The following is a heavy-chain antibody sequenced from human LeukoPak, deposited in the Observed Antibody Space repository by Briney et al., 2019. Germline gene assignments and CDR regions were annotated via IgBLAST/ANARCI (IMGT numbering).Heavy chain of an antibody. Sequence: PGGSLRLSCAASGFTVSSNYMSWVRQAPGKRLEWVSVIYSGGSTYYADSVKGRFTISRDNSKNTLYLQMNSLRAEGTAVYYCARELNYYDSSGYYYVSWGQGTLVTVSS. CDR1: GFTVSSNY. V-gene: IGHV3-66*01. D-gene: IGHD3-22*01. CDR2: IYSGGST. J-gene: IGHJ5*02. CDR3: ARELNYYDSSGYYYVS.